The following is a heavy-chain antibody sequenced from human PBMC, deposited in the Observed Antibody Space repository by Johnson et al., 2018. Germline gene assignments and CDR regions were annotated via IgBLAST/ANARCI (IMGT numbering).Heavy chain of an antibody. J-gene: IGHJ6*03. D-gene: IGHD3-10*01. Sequence: VQLVESGGVVVQPGGSLRLSCAASGFTFDDYAMHWVRQAPGKGLEWVSLISWDGGSTYYADSVKGRFTISRDNSKNSLYLQMNSLRAEDTALYYCAKNALPRGFGYMGVWGKGTTVTVSS. V-gene: IGHV3-43D*03. CDR3: AKNALPRGFGYMGV. CDR2: ISWDGGST. CDR1: GFTFDDYA.